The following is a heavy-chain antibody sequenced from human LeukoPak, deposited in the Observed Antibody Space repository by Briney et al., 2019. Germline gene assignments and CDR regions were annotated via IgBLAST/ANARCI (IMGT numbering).Heavy chain of an antibody. V-gene: IGHV4-34*01. J-gene: IGHJ4*02. CDR1: GGSFSGYY. CDR3: ARAPRLAWLRSNFDY. Sequence: SETLSLTCAVYGGSFSGYYWSWIRQPPGKGLEWIGEINHSGSTNYNPSLKSRVTISVDTSKNQFSLKLSSVTAADTAVYYCARAPRLAWLRSNFDYWGQGTLVTASS. CDR2: INHSGST. D-gene: IGHD5-12*01.